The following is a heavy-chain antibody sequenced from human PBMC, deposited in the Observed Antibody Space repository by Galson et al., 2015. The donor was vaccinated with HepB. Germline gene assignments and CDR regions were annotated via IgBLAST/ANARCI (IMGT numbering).Heavy chain of an antibody. CDR3: AKDSDSDGYYYEGWFDP. V-gene: IGHV3-23*01. Sequence: SLRLSCAASGFTFSSYAMSWVRQAPGKGLEWVSAISGSGGSTYHADTVKGRFTISRDNSKNTLYLQMSSLRAEDTAVYFCAKDSDSDGYYYEGWFDPWGQGTLVTVSS. J-gene: IGHJ5*02. CDR2: ISGSGGST. CDR1: GFTFSSYA. D-gene: IGHD3-22*01.